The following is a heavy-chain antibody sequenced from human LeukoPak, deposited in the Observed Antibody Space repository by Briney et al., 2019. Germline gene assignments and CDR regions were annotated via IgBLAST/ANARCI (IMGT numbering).Heavy chain of an antibody. V-gene: IGHV3-48*03. CDR2: ISSSGSTI. J-gene: IGHJ4*02. CDR1: GFTFSSYE. D-gene: IGHD5-24*01. CDR3: ARGRWLQAFDY. Sequence: GGSLRLSCAASGFTFSSYEMNWVRQAPGKGLEWVSYISSSGSTIYYADSVKGRFTISRDNAKNSLYLQMNSLRAEDTAVYYCARGRWLQAFDYWGQGTLVTVSS.